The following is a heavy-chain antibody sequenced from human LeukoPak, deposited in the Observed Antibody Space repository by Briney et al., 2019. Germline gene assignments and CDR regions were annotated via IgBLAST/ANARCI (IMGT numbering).Heavy chain of an antibody. CDR2: IYYSGST. D-gene: IGHD1-26*01. V-gene: IGHV4-59*01. CDR1: GGSFSGYY. CDR3: ARAREHLDY. J-gene: IGHJ4*02. Sequence: SETLSLTCAVYGGSFSGYYWSWIRQPPGKGLEWIGYIYYSGSTNYNPSLKSRVTISVDTSKNQFSLKLSSVTAADTAVYYCARAREHLDYRGQGTLVTVSS.